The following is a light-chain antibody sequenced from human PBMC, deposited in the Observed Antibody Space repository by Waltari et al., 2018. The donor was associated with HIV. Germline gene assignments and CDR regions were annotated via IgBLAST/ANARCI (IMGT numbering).Light chain of an antibody. J-gene: IGLJ2*01. Sequence: QRVTISCSGSSSNIGSNSVNWYQQLPGTAPKLLIYNNNERPSGVPDRFSGSRSGTSASLAISGLQSEDEADYYCAAWDDSLSGRVFGGGTKLTVL. CDR2: NNN. CDR3: AAWDDSLSGRV. CDR1: SSNIGSNS. V-gene: IGLV1-44*01.